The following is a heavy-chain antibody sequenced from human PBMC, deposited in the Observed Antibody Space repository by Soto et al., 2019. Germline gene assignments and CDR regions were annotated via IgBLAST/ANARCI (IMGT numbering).Heavy chain of an antibody. CDR2: IYYSGNT. J-gene: IGHJ3*02. D-gene: IGHD2-8*01. V-gene: IGHV4-31*03. CDR3: ASSHCTNGVCYRSNDAFDI. CDR1: GGSISSGGDY. Sequence: PSETLSLTCTVSGGSISSGGDYWSWIRQHPGKGLEWIEYIYYSGNTYYNPSLKSRVTISVDTSQNQFSLKLSSVTAAGTAVYYCASSHCTNGVCYRSNDAFDIWGQGTMVTGSS.